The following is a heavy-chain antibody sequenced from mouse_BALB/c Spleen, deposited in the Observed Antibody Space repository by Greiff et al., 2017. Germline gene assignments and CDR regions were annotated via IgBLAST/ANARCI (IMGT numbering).Heavy chain of an antibody. Sequence: EVKLMESGGGLVKPGGSLKLSCAASGFTFSSYAMSWVRQTPEKRLEWVASISSGGSTYDPDSVKGRFTISRDNARNILYLQMSSLRSEDTAMYYCARGGYYRYDGRDYFDYWGQGTTLTVSS. V-gene: IGHV5-6-5*01. J-gene: IGHJ2*01. CDR1: GFTFSSYA. D-gene: IGHD2-14*01. CDR2: ISSGGST. CDR3: ARGGYYRYDGRDYFDY.